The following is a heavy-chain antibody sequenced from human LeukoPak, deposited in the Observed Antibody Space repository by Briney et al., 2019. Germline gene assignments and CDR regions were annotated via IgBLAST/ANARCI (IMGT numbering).Heavy chain of an antibody. V-gene: IGHV4-59*08. Sequence: SETLSLTCTVSGGSISTYYWSWIRQPPGKGLEWIGYNSYSGSTNYNPSLKSRVTISLDTSKNQFALKLSSVTAADTAVYYCASYDSSGYYYVRNAFDFWGQGTMVTVSS. CDR2: NSYSGST. CDR1: GGSISTYY. J-gene: IGHJ3*01. D-gene: IGHD3-22*01. CDR3: ASYDSSGYYYVRNAFDF.